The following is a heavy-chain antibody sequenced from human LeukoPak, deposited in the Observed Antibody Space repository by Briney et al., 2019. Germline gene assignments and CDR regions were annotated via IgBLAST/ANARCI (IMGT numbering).Heavy chain of an antibody. CDR3: ARKEPIAAAALYYYDSSGYYY. V-gene: IGHV3-7*01. CDR2: IKQDGSEK. D-gene: IGHD3-22*01. CDR1: GFTFSSYW. Sequence: GGSLRLSCAASGFTFSSYWMSWVRQAPGKGLEWVANIKQDGSEKYYVDSVKGRFTISRDNAKNSLYLQMNSLRAEDTAVYYCARKEPIAAAALYYYDSSGYYYWGQGTLVTVSS. J-gene: IGHJ4*02.